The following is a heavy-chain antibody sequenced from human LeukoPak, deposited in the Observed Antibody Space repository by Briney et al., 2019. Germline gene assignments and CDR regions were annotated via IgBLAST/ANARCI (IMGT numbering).Heavy chain of an antibody. D-gene: IGHD2-8*01. Sequence: GASVKVSCKASGYTFTDYYMHWVQQAPGKGLEWMGRVDPEDGETIYAEKFQGRVTITADTSTDTAYMELSSLRSEDTAAYYCATERYCTNGVCFWGQGTLVTVSS. CDR2: VDPEDGET. J-gene: IGHJ4*02. CDR1: GYTFTDYY. CDR3: ATERYCTNGVCF. V-gene: IGHV1-69-2*01.